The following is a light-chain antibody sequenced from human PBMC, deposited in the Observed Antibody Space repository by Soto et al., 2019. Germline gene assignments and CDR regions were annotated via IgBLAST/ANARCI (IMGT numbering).Light chain of an antibody. J-gene: IGKJ1*01. CDR3: QQYDSYSWT. CDR1: QSIRTW. V-gene: IGKV1-5*01. CDR2: DVS. Sequence: IQMTQSPSTLSASLGDRVTLTCRASQSIRTWLAWYQQKPGKAPNLLIYDVSSLESGVPSGFSGSGSGTEFILTISSLQPDDFATYYCQQYDSYSWTFGQGTKVDIK.